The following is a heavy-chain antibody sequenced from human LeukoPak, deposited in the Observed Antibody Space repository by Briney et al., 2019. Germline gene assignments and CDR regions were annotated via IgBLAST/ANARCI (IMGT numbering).Heavy chain of an antibody. V-gene: IGHV3-20*04. CDR1: GFTFDDYG. D-gene: IGHD2-2*01. CDR3: ARGYCSSTSCYFDY. CDR2: INWNGGST. J-gene: IGHJ4*02. Sequence: GGSLRLSCAASGFTFDDYGMSWVRQAPGKGLEWVSGINWNGGSTGYADSVKGRFTISRDSAKNSVYLQMNSLRAEDTALYYCARGYCSSTSCYFDYWGQGTLVTVSS.